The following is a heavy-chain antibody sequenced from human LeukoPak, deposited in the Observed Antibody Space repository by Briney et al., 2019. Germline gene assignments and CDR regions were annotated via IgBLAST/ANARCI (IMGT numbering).Heavy chain of an antibody. CDR3: ARDPWWRNYYYYGMDV. CDR1: GFTFSSYG. Sequence: GGSLRLSCAASGFTFSSYGMHWVRQAPGKGLEWVAVIWYDGSNKYSADSVKGRFTISRDNSKNTLYLQMNSLRAEDTAVYYCARDPWWRNYYYYGMDVWGQGTTVTVSS. CDR2: IWYDGSNK. J-gene: IGHJ6*02. V-gene: IGHV3-33*01. D-gene: IGHD2-8*02.